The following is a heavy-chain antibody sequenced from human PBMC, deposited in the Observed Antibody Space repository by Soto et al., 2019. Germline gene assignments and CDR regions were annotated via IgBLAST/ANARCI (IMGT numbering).Heavy chain of an antibody. CDR3: AKERATTTAFDY. CDR2: ITENGGST. J-gene: IGHJ4*02. Sequence: GGSLRLSCAASGFTFSRDGMSWVRQAPGKGLEWVSLITENGGSTYYADSVKGRFTISRDNTKNKLFLQMNSLRAEDTAVYYCAKERATTTAFDYWGQGALVTVSS. V-gene: IGHV3-23*01. CDR1: GFTFSRDG. D-gene: IGHD4-17*01.